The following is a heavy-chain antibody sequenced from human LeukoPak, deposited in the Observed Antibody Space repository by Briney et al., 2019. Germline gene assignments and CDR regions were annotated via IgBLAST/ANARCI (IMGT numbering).Heavy chain of an antibody. D-gene: IGHD3-10*01. CDR2: IYYTGST. CDR1: GASVSSGSYY. CDR3: AREEWYGSGSYYQRAFDI. Sequence: PSETLSLTCTVSGASVSSGSYYWSWIRQPPGKGLEWIGNIYYTGSTNYNPSLKSRVSISIDTSKSQFPLKLNSVTAADTAVYYCAREEWYGSGSYYQRAFDIWGQGTMVTVSS. J-gene: IGHJ3*02. V-gene: IGHV4-61*01.